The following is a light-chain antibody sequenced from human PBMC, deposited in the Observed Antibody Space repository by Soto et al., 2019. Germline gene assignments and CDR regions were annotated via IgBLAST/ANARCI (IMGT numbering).Light chain of an antibody. J-gene: IGKJ4*01. V-gene: IGKV1-39*01. CDR3: QQSYSSLVT. CDR2: TSS. Sequence: IEMTQSPASLSASVGDRVTITCRASQTIATYLNWFQHKSGRAPKLLIYTSSSVNSGVSSRFRGSGSGTDFTLTINDVQHEDSETYSCQQSYSSLVTLGAGTKVDIK. CDR1: QTIATY.